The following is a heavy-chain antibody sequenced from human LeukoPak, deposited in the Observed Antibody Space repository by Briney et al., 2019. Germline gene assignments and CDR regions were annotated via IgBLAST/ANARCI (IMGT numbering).Heavy chain of an antibody. D-gene: IGHD6-13*01. Sequence: SVKVSCKASGGTFSSYAISWVRQAPGQGVEWMGRIIPILGIANYAQKFQGRVTITADKSTSTAYMELSSLRSEDTAVYYCARDHESAAAGTPAWGQGTLVTVSS. V-gene: IGHV1-69*04. CDR2: IIPILGIA. CDR3: ARDHESAAAGTPA. J-gene: IGHJ5*02. CDR1: GGTFSSYA.